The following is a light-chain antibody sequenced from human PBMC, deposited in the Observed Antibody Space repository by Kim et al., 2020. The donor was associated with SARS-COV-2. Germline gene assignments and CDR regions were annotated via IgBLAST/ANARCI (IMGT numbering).Light chain of an antibody. J-gene: IGLJ3*02. V-gene: IGLV3-19*01. CDR1: TLRNYL. CDR3: NCRDNSGNRLV. Sequence: ALGQTDRITCQGDTLRNYLTTWYQQKPGQAKVLVTFGKNNRPSKIPARFSGANSGDTATLTTPGAQAEDEAVYYCNCRDNSGNRLVFGGGTQLTVL. CDR2: GKN.